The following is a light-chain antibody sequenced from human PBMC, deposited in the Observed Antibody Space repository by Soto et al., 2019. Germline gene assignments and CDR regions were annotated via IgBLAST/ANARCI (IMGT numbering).Light chain of an antibody. V-gene: IGLV2-14*03. CDR3: SSYTGSAALVI. J-gene: IGLJ2*01. Sequence: TSSSWYQQHPGQAPKLLIYDVSHRPSGISYRFSGSKSGNTASLTISGLQAEDEADYYCSSYTGSAALVIFGGGTKLAVL. CDR2: DVS. CDR1: TS.